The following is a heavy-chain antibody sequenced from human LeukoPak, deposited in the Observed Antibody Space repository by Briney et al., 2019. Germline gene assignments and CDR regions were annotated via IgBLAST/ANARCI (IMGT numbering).Heavy chain of an antibody. CDR1: GGSISSYY. Sequence: SETLSLTCTVSGGSISSYYWSWIRQPPGKGLEWIGYIYYSGSTNYNPSLKSRVTISVDTSKNQFSLKLNSVTAADTAVYYCAREGIVESFDIWGQGTMVTVSS. D-gene: IGHD2-15*01. CDR3: AREGIVESFDI. CDR2: IYYSGST. V-gene: IGHV4-59*01. J-gene: IGHJ3*02.